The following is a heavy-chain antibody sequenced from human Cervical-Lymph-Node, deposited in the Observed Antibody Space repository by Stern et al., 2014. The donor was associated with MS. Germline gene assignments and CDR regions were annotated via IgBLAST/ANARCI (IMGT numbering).Heavy chain of an antibody. Sequence: EVQLVESGGGLIQPGGSLRLSCAPSGFTVSSTYMSWVRQAPGRGLEWVSINCVGGATAYAVSVKGRVPISRDNSRTTLYLQMNSLRAEDTAFYYCARVPPGYGINSFFDYGGQGNLVTVSS. V-gene: IGHV3-53*01. D-gene: IGHD4-23*01. CDR2: NCVGGAT. CDR3: ARVPPGYGINSFFDY. CDR1: GFTVSSTY. J-gene: IGHJ4*02.